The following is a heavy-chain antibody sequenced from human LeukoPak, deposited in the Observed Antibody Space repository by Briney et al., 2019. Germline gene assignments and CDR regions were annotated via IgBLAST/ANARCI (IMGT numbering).Heavy chain of an antibody. CDR2: ISSSGSTK. V-gene: IGHV3-48*03. J-gene: IGHJ4*02. CDR1: GFTFSNYA. D-gene: IGHD6-19*01. Sequence: GGSLRLSCAASGFTFSNYAMSWVRQAPGKGLEWVSYISSSGSTKYYADSVKGRFTISRDNAKNSLYLQMNSLSAEDTAVYYCARDERIAVAGTGYWGQGTLVTVSS. CDR3: ARDERIAVAGTGY.